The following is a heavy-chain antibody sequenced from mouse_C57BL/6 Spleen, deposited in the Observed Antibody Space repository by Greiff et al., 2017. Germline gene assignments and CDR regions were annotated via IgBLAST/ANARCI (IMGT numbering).Heavy chain of an antibody. D-gene: IGHD2-5*01. J-gene: IGHJ1*03. CDR3: ANAYYSKGYSDV. Sequence: VQLKESGPGLVQPSQSLSITCTVSGFSLTSYGVHWVRQSPGTGLEWLGVIWRGGSTDYNAAFMSRLSITKDNSKSQVFFKMNSLQADDTAIYYCANAYYSKGYSDVWGTGTTVTVSS. CDR1: GFSLTSYG. CDR2: IWRGGST. V-gene: IGHV2-5*01.